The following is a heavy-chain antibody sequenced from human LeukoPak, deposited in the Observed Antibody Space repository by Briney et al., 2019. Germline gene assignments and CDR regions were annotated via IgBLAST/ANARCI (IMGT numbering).Heavy chain of an antibody. CDR2: INPNSGGT. J-gene: IGHJ4*02. D-gene: IGHD3-22*01. CDR1: GYTFTGYY. V-gene: IGHV1-2*02. Sequence: ASVKVSCKASGYTFTGYYMHWVRQAPGQGLEWMGWINPNSGGTNYAQKFQGRVTMTRDTSISTAYMELSRLRSDDTAVYYCARIYYYDSSGYRHFDYWGQGTLVTVSS. CDR3: ARIYYYDSSGYRHFDY.